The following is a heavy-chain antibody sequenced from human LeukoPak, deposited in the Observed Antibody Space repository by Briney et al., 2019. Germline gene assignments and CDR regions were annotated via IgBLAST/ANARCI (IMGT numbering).Heavy chain of an antibody. Sequence: AGGSLRLSCAASGFTFSNYGMSWVRQAPGKGLEWVSRISGSGGSTYYADSVKGRFTISRDNSKNTLYLQMNSLRAEDTAVYHCAKEKKSGGWPLDYWGQGALVTVSS. V-gene: IGHV3-23*01. CDR1: GFTFSNYG. CDR2: ISGSGGST. J-gene: IGHJ4*02. CDR3: AKEKKSGGWPLDY. D-gene: IGHD2-15*01.